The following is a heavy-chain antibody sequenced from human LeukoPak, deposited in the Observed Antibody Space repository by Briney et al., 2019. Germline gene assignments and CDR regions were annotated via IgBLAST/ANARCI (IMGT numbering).Heavy chain of an antibody. Sequence: SETLSLTCTVSGDSISGYYWSWIRQTPGRVLEWIACIHPSGTTNYNPSLKSRVTMSVDTSKNQFSLRLTSVTAADTAVYFCARGYFDTRHSSNPFDYWGQGALVTVSS. CDR2: IHPSGTT. J-gene: IGHJ4*02. V-gene: IGHV4-4*09. CDR3: ARGYFDTRHSSNPFDY. D-gene: IGHD3-22*01. CDR1: GDSISGYY.